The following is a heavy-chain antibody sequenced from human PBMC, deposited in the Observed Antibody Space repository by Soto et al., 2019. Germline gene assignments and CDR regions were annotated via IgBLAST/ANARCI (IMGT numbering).Heavy chain of an antibody. Sequence: VQLLESGGGLVQPGGSLRLSCAASGFTFSSYAMSWVRQAPGKGLEWVSAISGSGGSTYYADSVKGRFTISRDNSKTTRYLQMNSLRAEDTAVYYCAIGLIAARPYYYYYMDVWGKGTTVTVSS. CDR1: GFTFSSYA. CDR2: ISGSGGST. J-gene: IGHJ6*03. CDR3: AIGLIAARPYYYYYMDV. V-gene: IGHV3-23*01. D-gene: IGHD6-6*01.